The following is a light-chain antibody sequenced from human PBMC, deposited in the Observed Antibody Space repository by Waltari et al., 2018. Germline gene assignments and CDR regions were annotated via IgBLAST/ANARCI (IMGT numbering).Light chain of an antibody. V-gene: IGKV1-9*01. CDR3: QQLITYPLT. Sequence: DIQLTQSPSFLSASVGDTVTITCRASQAINSYLGWYQVRPGGAPKFLISAVSTLQSGVPSRFSGSGSGTHFTLTITSLQPEDCATDYCQQLITYPLTFGGGTKVEIK. J-gene: IGKJ4*01. CDR1: QAINSY. CDR2: AVS.